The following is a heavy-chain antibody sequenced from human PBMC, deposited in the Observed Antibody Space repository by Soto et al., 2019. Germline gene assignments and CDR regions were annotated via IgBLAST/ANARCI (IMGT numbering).Heavy chain of an antibody. CDR3: ARDRVGVGKFDY. Sequence: ASVKVSCKASGYTFTSYGISWLRQAPGQGLEWMGWISAYNGNTNYAQKLQGRVTMTTDTSTSTAYMELRSLRSDDTAVYYCARDRVGVGKFDYWGQGTLVTAPQ. CDR1: GYTFTSYG. V-gene: IGHV1-18*01. CDR2: ISAYNGNT. J-gene: IGHJ4*02. D-gene: IGHD3-10*01.